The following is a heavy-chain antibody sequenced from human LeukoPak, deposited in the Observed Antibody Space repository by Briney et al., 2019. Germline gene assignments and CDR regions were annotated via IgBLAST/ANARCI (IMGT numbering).Heavy chain of an antibody. CDR3: ARGRSWYTP. D-gene: IGHD6-13*01. CDR1: GGSISSYY. Sequence: SETLSLTCTVSGGSISSYYWSWIRQPPGKGPEWIGYIYYSGSTNYNPSLKSRVTISVDTSKNQFSLRLSSVTAADTAVYYCARGRSWYTPWGQGTLVTVSS. CDR2: IYYSGST. J-gene: IGHJ5*02. V-gene: IGHV4-59*01.